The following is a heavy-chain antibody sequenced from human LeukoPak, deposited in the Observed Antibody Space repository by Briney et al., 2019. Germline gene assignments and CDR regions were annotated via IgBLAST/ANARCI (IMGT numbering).Heavy chain of an antibody. CDR1: GFTFNNYA. V-gene: IGHV3-23*01. CDR3: AKEHREYCSSTSCPNWFDS. Sequence: GGSLRLSCAASGFTFNNYAMSWLRQAPGKGLEWVSAISASGGTTYYADSVKGRFTISRDNSENTLFLQMNSLRAEDTAVYYCAKEHREYCSSTSCPNWFDSWGQGTLVTVSS. D-gene: IGHD2-2*01. J-gene: IGHJ5*01. CDR2: ISASGGTT.